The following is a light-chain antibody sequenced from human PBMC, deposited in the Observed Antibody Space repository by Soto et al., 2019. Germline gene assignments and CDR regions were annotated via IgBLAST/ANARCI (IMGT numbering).Light chain of an antibody. CDR3: QQSYNTPRT. Sequence: DIQVTQSPSSLSASVGDRVTVTCRASQSISSYLNWYQQRPGKAPKLLIYDASSLQSGVPPRFSGSGSGTDFTLTISSLQPEDFATYYCQQSYNTPRTFGQGTKVDI. J-gene: IGKJ1*01. V-gene: IGKV1-39*01. CDR1: QSISSY. CDR2: DAS.